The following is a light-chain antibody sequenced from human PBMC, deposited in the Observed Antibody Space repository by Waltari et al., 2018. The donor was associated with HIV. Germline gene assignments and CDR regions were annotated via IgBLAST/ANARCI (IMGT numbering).Light chain of an antibody. J-gene: IGKJ2*01. V-gene: IGKV2-28*01. CDR3: MQALQTPYT. CDR2: LGS. CDR1: QSLLHSNGYKY. Sequence: DIVMTQSPLSLPVPPGEPASISCRSSQSLLHSNGYKYLDWYLQKPGQSPHLLIYLGSNRASGVPDRFSGSGSGTDFTLKITRVEAEDVGVYYCMQALQTPYTFGQGTKLEIK.